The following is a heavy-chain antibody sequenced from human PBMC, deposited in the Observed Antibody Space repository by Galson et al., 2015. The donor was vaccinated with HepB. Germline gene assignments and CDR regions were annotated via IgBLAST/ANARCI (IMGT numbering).Heavy chain of an antibody. CDR3: ARRDRRAYDNSGYYSD. V-gene: IGHV4-39*01. J-gene: IGHJ4*02. D-gene: IGHD3-22*01. Sequence: LSLTCTVSGGSISSSSYYWGWIRQPPGKGLEWIGSIYYSGSTYYNPSLKSRVTISVDTSKNQFSLKLSSVTAADTAVYYCARRDRRAYDNSGYYSDWGQGTLVTVSS. CDR2: IYYSGST. CDR1: GGSISSSSYY.